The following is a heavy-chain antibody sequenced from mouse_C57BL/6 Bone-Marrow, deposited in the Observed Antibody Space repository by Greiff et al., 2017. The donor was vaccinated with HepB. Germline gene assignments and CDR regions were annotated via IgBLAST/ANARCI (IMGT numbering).Heavy chain of an antibody. CDR3: ARGYYGRSPYWYFDV. D-gene: IGHD1-1*01. V-gene: IGHV5-17*01. CDR2: ISSGSSTI. J-gene: IGHJ1*03. CDR1: GFTFSDYG. Sequence: EVKLVESGGGLVKPGGSLKLSCAASGFTFSDYGMHWVRQAPEKGLEWVAYISSGSSTIYYADTMKGRFTISRDNAKNTLFLQMTSLRSEDTAMYYCARGYYGRSPYWYFDVWGTGTTVTVSS.